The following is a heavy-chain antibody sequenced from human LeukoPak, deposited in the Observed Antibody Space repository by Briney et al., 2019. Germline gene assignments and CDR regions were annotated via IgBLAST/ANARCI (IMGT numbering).Heavy chain of an antibody. V-gene: IGHV4-59*01. J-gene: IGHJ2*01. D-gene: IGHD3-22*01. CDR3: ARDLSSSGYYPEWYFDL. Sequence: SETLSLTCTVSGGSISSYYWSWIRQPPGKGLEWIGYIYYSGSTNYNPSLKSRVTISVDTSKNQFSLKLSSVTAADTAVYYCARDLSSSGYYPEWYFDLWGRGTLVTVSS. CDR1: GGSISSYY. CDR2: IYYSGST.